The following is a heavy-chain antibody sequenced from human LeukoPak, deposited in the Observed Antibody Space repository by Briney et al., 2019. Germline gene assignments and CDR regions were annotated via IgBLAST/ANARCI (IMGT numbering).Heavy chain of an antibody. CDR1: GFTLSSYP. CDR2: FVRGST. J-gene: IGHJ4*02. D-gene: IGHD6-13*01. V-gene: IGHV3-23*01. CDR3: TRAAPYGTSWYGKNDY. Sequence: GGSLRLSCAASGFTLSSYPMNWVRQAPGKGLEWVSTFVRGSTYYADTVQGRFTISRDSSKNTLYLQMDSLRADDTALYFCTRAAPYGTSWYGKNDYWGQGTLVAVSS.